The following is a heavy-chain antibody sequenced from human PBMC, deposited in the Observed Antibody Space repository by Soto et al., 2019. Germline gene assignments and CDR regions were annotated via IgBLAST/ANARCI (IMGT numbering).Heavy chain of an antibody. J-gene: IGHJ5*02. Sequence: QVQLVQSGAEVKKPGSSVKVSCKASGGTFSSYAISWVRQAPGQGLAWMAGIIPIFGTANYAQKLQGRVTITADESTSTAYMELSSLRCEDTAVYFCSRDHLELGWFDPWGQGTLVTVSS. V-gene: IGHV1-69*01. CDR2: IIPIFGTA. CDR3: SRDHLELGWFDP. D-gene: IGHD1-7*01. CDR1: GGTFSSYA.